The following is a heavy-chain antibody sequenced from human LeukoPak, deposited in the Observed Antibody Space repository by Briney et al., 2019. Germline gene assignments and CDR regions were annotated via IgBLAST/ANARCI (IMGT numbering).Heavy chain of an antibody. CDR2: TRNKANSYTT. J-gene: IGHJ4*02. CDR3: ARGKTLQSGSYYDY. Sequence: PGGSLRLSCAASGFTFSDHYMDWVRQAPGKGLEWVGRTRNKANSYTTEYAASVKGRFTISRDDSKNSLYLQMNSLKTEDTAVYYCARGKTLQSGSYYDYWGQGTLVTVSS. V-gene: IGHV3-72*01. CDR1: GFTFSDHY. D-gene: IGHD1-26*01.